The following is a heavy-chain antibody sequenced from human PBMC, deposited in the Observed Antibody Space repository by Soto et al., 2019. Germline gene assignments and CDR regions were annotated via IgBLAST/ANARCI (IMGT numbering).Heavy chain of an antibody. CDR2: IYYSGST. CDR1: GGSISSSSYY. D-gene: IGHD3-22*01. CDR3: ARTSYDSRGTAADP. V-gene: IGHV4-39*07. Sequence: SETLSLTCTVSGGSISSSSYYWGWIRQPPGKGLEWIGSIYYSGSTYYNPSLKRRVSISVDTSKNQFSLQLSSVTVADTAVYYCARTSYDSRGTAADPWGQGTLVTVSS. J-gene: IGHJ5*02.